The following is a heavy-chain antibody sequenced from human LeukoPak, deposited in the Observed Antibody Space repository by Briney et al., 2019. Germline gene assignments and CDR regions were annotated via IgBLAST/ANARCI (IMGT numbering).Heavy chain of an antibody. Sequence: PSETLSLTCTVSGGSFSGGDHYWSWIRQPPGKGLEYIGNIQYSGITNYNPSLESRVTISVDTPQNQFSLKLSSVTAADTAVYYCARLTPYSGSPLGDYWGQGTLVTVSS. CDR3: ARLTPYSGSPLGDY. D-gene: IGHD1-26*01. J-gene: IGHJ4*02. V-gene: IGHV4-61*08. CDR1: GGSFSGGDHY. CDR2: IQYSGIT.